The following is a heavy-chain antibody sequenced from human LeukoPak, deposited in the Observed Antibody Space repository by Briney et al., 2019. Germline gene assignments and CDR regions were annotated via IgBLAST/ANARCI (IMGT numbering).Heavy chain of an antibody. Sequence: SETLSLTWTVSGGSISSSSYYWGRIRQPPGKGVEWIGSIYYSGSTYYNPSLKSRVTISVDTSKNQFSLKLSSVTAADTAVYYCARTQEYQLLLNYYYYGMDVWGQGTTVTVSS. V-gene: IGHV4-39*01. D-gene: IGHD2-2*01. CDR2: IYYSGST. J-gene: IGHJ6*02. CDR3: ARTQEYQLLLNYYYYGMDV. CDR1: GGSISSSSYY.